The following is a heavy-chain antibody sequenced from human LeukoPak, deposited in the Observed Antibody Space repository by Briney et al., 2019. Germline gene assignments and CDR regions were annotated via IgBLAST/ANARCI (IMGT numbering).Heavy chain of an antibody. J-gene: IGHJ6*03. V-gene: IGHV3-23*01. Sequence: GGSLRLSCAASGFTFSSYAMSWVRQAPGKGLEWVSAISGSGGSTYYADSVKGRFTISRDNSKNTLYLQMNSLRAEDTAVYYCAKEVYCSGGSCYSLYYYYMDVWGKGATVTVSS. CDR3: AKEVYCSGGSCYSLYYYYMDV. CDR1: GFTFSSYA. D-gene: IGHD2-15*01. CDR2: ISGSGGST.